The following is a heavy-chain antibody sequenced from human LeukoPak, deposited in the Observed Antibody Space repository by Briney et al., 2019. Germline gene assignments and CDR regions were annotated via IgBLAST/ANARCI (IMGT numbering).Heavy chain of an antibody. CDR2: IYYIGAT. V-gene: IGHV4-59*01. Sequence: SETLSLTCTVSGGSISSYSWSWIRQPPGKGLEWIGYIYYIGATDYNPSLKSRVTMSVDTSKNQLSLKLSSVTAADTAVYYCARDYGDHYDSSGYYYWFDPWGQGTLVTVSA. D-gene: IGHD3-22*01. CDR3: ARDYGDHYDSSGYYYWFDP. J-gene: IGHJ5*02. CDR1: GGSISSYS.